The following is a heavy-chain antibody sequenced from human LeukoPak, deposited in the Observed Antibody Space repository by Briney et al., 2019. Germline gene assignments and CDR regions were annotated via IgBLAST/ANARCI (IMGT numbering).Heavy chain of an antibody. CDR1: RFTFSSYS. D-gene: IGHD3-10*01. J-gene: IGHJ1*01. CDR3: ARGEAYYGSGSYSAEYFQH. V-gene: IGHV3-21*01. CDR2: ISSSSSYI. Sequence: GGSLRLSCPASRFTFSSYSMNWVRQAPAKGLEWVSSISSSSSYIYYADSVKGRFTISRDNAKNSLYLQMNSLRAEDTAVYYCARGEAYYGSGSYSAEYFQHWGQGTLVTVSS.